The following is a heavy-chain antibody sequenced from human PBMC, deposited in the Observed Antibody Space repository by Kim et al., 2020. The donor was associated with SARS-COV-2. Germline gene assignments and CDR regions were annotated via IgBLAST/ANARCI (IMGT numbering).Heavy chain of an antibody. CDR2: IYYSGST. V-gene: IGHV4-39*01. D-gene: IGHD5-12*01. CDR1: GGSISSSSYY. CDR3: ARKDVEMATIKDLAAFDI. J-gene: IGHJ3*02. Sequence: SETLSLICTVSGGSISSSSYYWGWIRQPPGKGLEWIGSIYYSGSTYYNPSLKSRVTISVDTSKNQFSLKLSSVTAADTAVYYCARKDVEMATIKDLAAFDIWGKGTMVTVSS.